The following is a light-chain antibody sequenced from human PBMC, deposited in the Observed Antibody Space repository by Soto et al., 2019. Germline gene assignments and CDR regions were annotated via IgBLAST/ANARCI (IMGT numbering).Light chain of an antibody. CDR1: QSVSSY. V-gene: IGKV3-11*01. J-gene: IGKJ4*01. Sequence: EIVLTQSPATLSLSPGDRATLFCRASQSVSSYLAWYQQQPGQAPRLLIYDASNRATGIPARFSGSGSGTDFTLTISSLEPEDFAVSYCQQRSNWLFGGGTKVEIK. CDR3: QQRSNWL. CDR2: DAS.